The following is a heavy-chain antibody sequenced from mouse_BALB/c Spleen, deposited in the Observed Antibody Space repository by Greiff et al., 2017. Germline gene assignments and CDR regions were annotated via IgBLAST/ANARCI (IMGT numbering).Heavy chain of an antibody. J-gene: IGHJ2*01. CDR2: IYPGGGYT. Sequence: VKLMESGAELVRPGTSVKISCKASGYTFTNYWLGWVKQRPGQGLEWIGDIYPGGGYTNYNEKFKGKATLTADTSSSTAYMQLSSLTSEDSAVYFCARRRPFDYWGQGTTLTVSS. V-gene: IGHV1-63*02. CDR3: ARRRPFDY. CDR1: GYTFTNYW.